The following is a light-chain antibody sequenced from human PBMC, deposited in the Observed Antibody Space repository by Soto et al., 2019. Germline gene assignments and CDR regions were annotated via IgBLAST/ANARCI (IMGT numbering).Light chain of an antibody. CDR3: LLYTNNSKFV. J-gene: IGLJ1*01. CDR1: SSDVGGYNY. V-gene: IGLV2-18*01. Sequence: QSVLTQPRSVSGAPGQSVTISCTGTSSDVGGYNYVSWYQQPPGTAPKLLIYEVRNRPSGVPDRFSGSKSANTASLTISGLQAEDEADYYCLLYTNNSKFVFGYGTKVT. CDR2: EVR.